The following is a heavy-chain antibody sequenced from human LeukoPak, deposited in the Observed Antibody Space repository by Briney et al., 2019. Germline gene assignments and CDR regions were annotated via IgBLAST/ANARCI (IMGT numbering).Heavy chain of an antibody. D-gene: IGHD5-18*01. CDR2: INHSGST. V-gene: IGHV4-34*01. J-gene: IGHJ5*02. Sequence: SETLSLTCAVYGGSFSGYYWSWIRQPPGKGLEWIGEINHSGSTNYNPSLKSRVTISVDTSKNQFSLKLSSVTAADTAVYYCASLRDTAMVRWFDPWGQGTLVTVSS. CDR3: ASLRDTAMVRWFDP. CDR1: GGSFSGYY.